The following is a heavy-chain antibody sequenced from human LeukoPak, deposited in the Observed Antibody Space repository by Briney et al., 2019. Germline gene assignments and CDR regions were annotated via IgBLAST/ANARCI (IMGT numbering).Heavy chain of an antibody. V-gene: IGHV1-46*01. J-gene: IGHJ3*02. D-gene: IGHD2-8*01. CDR1: GYTFTNYY. CDR2: INPSGSST. CDR3: AGGTTNTKGAFDM. Sequence: ASVKVSCKASGYTFTNYYVHWVRQAPGQGLEWMGIINPSGSSTSYAQKFQGRVTMTRDTSTSTVYMELSSLRSEDTAVYYCAGGTTNTKGAFDMWGQGTMVTVSS.